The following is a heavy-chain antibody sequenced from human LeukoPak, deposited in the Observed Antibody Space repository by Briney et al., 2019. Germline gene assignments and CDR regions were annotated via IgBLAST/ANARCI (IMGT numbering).Heavy chain of an antibody. V-gene: IGHV1-18*01. CDR1: GYTFNSYA. J-gene: IGHJ1*01. CDR2: ISADNGNT. CDR3: ARGPMIPQYFHY. Sequence: ASVKVSYKASGYTFNSYAISWVRQAPGQGLEWMGWISADNGNTNYAQKLRGRVTMTTDTSTSTAYMELRSLRSDDTALYYCARGPMIPQYFHYWGQGTRVTVSS. D-gene: IGHD3-16*01.